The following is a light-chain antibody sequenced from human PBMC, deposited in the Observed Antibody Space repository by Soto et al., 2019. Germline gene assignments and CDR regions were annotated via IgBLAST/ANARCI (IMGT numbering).Light chain of an antibody. CDR1: QSVRSSY. CDR3: QQYGTSPVT. CDR2: GAS. J-gene: IGKJ1*01. Sequence: EIVLTQSPGTLSLSPGERATLSCRASQSVRSSYLAWYQQKPGQAPRLLIYGASSRATGIADRFSGSGSGTDFTLTISRLEPEDFAVYYCQQYGTSPVTFGQGTKVDIK. V-gene: IGKV3-20*01.